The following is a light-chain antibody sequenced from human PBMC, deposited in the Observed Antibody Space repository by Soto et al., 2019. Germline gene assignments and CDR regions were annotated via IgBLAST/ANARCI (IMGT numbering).Light chain of an antibody. CDR1: QSVSNY. Sequence: DVQMTQSPSSLSAYVGDRVTITCRASQSVSNYLNWFQHKPGRAPKLLIHAASTLRSGVPSRFSGSGSGTDFTLTISSLQREDFATYYCQQSYTTPFTFGQGTRLEI. J-gene: IGKJ5*01. V-gene: IGKV1-39*01. CDR2: AAS. CDR3: QQSYTTPFT.